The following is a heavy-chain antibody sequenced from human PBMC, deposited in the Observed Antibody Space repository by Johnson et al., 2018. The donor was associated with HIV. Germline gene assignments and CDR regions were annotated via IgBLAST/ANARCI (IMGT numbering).Heavy chain of an antibody. J-gene: IGHJ3*02. CDR1: GFTFSNNA. V-gene: IGHV3-23*04. CDR2: ISGTGDNT. D-gene: IGHD3-22*01. CDR3: ATVVVITQDAFDI. Sequence: VQLVESGGGVVQPGGSLRLSCAASGFTFSNNAMSWVRQAPGQGLEWVAGISGTGDNTYYADSVKGRFTISRDNSKNTLYLQMNSLRAEDTAVYYCATVVVITQDAFDIWGQGTMVTVSS.